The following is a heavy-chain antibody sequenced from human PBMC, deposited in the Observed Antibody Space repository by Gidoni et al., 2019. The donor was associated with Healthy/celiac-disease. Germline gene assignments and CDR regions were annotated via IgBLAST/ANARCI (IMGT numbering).Heavy chain of an antibody. Sequence: QVQLQESCPVLVKPSETLSLTCTASGGSISSYYWSWIRQPPGKGLEWIGYIYYSGSTNYNPSRKGRGTISVDTSKNQFSLKRSSVTAEDTAVYYCATTDYSNYEDSYYYYMDVWGKGTTVTVSS. CDR1: GGSISSYY. J-gene: IGHJ6*03. CDR3: ATTDYSNYEDSYYYYMDV. V-gene: IGHV4-59*01. D-gene: IGHD4-4*01. CDR2: IYYSGST.